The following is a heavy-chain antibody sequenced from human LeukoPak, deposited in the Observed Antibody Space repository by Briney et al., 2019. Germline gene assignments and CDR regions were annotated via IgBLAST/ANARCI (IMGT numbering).Heavy chain of an antibody. Sequence: ASVKVSXKASGYTFTGYYMHWVRQAPGQGLEWMGWINPNSGDTIYAQKFQGRVTMTRDTSITTAYMELSRLTSDDTAMYYCAREEGFCRTTSCSAPFDYWGQGTLVTVSS. D-gene: IGHD2-2*01. CDR2: INPNSGDT. V-gene: IGHV1-2*02. CDR3: AREEGFCRTTSCSAPFDY. J-gene: IGHJ4*02. CDR1: GYTFTGYY.